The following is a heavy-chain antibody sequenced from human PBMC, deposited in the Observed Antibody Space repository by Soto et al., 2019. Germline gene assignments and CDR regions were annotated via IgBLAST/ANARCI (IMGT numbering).Heavy chain of an antibody. V-gene: IGHV4-30-4*01. D-gene: IGHD2-15*01. J-gene: IGHJ5*02. CDR1: GGSISSGDYY. CDR3: ARGLERYCSGGSCPSWFDP. Sequence: SETLSLTCTVSGGSISSGDYYWSWIRQPPGKGLEWIEYIYYSGSTYYNPSLKSRVTISVDTSKNQFSLKLSSVTAADTAVYYCARGLERYCSGGSCPSWFDPWGQGTLVTVSS. CDR2: IYYSGST.